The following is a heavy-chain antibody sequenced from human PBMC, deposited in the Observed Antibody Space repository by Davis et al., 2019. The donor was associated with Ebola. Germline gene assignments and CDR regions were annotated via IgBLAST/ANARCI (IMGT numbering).Heavy chain of an antibody. CDR2: ISSSGSTI. V-gene: IGHV3-48*03. J-gene: IGHJ6*02. CDR1: GFTFSSYE. D-gene: IGHD6-6*01. CDR3: ARETSIAARRTQLRYYYGMDV. Sequence: PGGSLRLSCAASGFTFSSYEMNWVRQAPGKGLEWVSYISSSGSTIYYADSVKGRFTISRDNAKNSLYLQMNSLRAEDTAVYYCARETSIAARRTQLRYYYGMDVWGQGTTVTVSS.